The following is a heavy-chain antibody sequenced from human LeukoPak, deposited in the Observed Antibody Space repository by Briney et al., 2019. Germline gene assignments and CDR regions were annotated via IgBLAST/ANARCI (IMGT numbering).Heavy chain of an antibody. CDR2: ISGSGGST. CDR3: ARPGVSYYDSSGYYDY. D-gene: IGHD3-22*01. CDR1: GFTFSSYA. J-gene: IGHJ4*02. Sequence: PGGSLRLSCAASGFTFSSYAMSWVRQAPGKGLEWVSAISGSGGSTYYADSVKGRFTISRDNSKNTLYLQVNSLRAEDTAVYYCARPGVSYYDSSGYYDYWGQGTLVTVSS. V-gene: IGHV3-23*01.